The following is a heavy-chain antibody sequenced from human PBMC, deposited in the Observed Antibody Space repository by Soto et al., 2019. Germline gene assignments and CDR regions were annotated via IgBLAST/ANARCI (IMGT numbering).Heavy chain of an antibody. J-gene: IGHJ6*02. D-gene: IGHD3-16*01. CDR1: GGSIASGSYY. V-gene: IGHV4-39*02. CDR2: GFHSGST. CDR3: LRVWVGPIWNNYERLGAMYL. Sequence: QLLESGPGLLKPSETLSLTCTVSGGSIASGSYYWDWIRQATGKGLEWIGSGFHSGSTYYNPSLKSRVTIFVDTSKNEFSLTLRSVSAADTAVYHCLRVWVGPIWNNYERLGAMYLWGQGTTVIVSS.